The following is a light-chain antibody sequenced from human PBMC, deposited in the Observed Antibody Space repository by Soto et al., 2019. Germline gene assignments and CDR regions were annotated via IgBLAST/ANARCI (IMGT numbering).Light chain of an antibody. J-gene: IGKJ5*01. CDR3: QQADTFPIT. V-gene: IGKV1-12*01. CDR2: AAS. Sequence: DIQMTRSPSSLSASVGARVTISCQASQGISRSLAWYQQKPGKAPKLLIYAASSLQSGVPSRFSGSGFGTDFTLTISSLQPEDSAIYYCQQADTFPITFGQGTRLEIK. CDR1: QGISRS.